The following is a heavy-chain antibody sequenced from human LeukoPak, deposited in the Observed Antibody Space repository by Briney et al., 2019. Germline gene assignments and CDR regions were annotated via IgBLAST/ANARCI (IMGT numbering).Heavy chain of an antibody. V-gene: IGHV4-31*03. CDR2: IYYSGST. Sequence: SETLSLTCTVSGGSISSGGYYWSWIRQHPGKGLEWIGYIYYSGSTYYNPSLKSRVTISVDTSKNQFSLKLSSVTAADTAVYYCARGDNRLVVVDGIGYLDAFDIWGQGTMVTVSS. CDR3: ARGDNRLVVVDGIGYLDAFDI. J-gene: IGHJ3*02. D-gene: IGHD3-22*01. CDR1: GGSISSGGYY.